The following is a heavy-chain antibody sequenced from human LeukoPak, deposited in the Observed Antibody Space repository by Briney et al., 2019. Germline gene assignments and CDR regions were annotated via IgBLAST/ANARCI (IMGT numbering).Heavy chain of an antibody. Sequence: GGSLRLSCAASGFNFRTYAMSWVRQPPGKGLEWVSTISDGGGYTYYADSVRGRFTISRENSKNTLYLQMNSLRAEDTAVYYCAKFAAVAGQFDYWGQGTLVTVSS. CDR3: AKFAAVAGQFDY. CDR1: GFNFRTYA. J-gene: IGHJ4*02. V-gene: IGHV3-23*01. D-gene: IGHD6-19*01. CDR2: ISDGGGYT.